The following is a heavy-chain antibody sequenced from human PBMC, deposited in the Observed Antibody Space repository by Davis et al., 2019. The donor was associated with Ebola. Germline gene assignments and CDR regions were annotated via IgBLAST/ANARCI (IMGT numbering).Heavy chain of an antibody. CDR2: ISGSGGST. CDR3: VIPMPRGGD. D-gene: IGHD2-2*01. CDR1: GFTFSSYA. Sequence: GESLKISCAASGFTFSSYAMSWVRQAPGKGLEWVSAISGSGGSTYYADSVKGRFTISRDNSKNTLYLQMSSLRAEDTAVYYCVIPMPRGGDWGQGTLVTVSS. V-gene: IGHV3-23*01. J-gene: IGHJ4*02.